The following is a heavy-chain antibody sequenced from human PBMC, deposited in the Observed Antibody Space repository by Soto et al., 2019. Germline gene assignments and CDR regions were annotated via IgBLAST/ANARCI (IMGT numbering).Heavy chain of an antibody. CDR3: AMKGPSDESPFHS. CDR1: SGSINSSNW. J-gene: IGHJ4*02. V-gene: IGHV4-4*02. Sequence: QVQLQESGPGLVKPSGTLSLTCGVSSGSINSSNWWSWVRQAPGQGLEWIGEIYKTGNTNENWSLTSRVNHSVDKSKNQISLRLASVTAADTAIYFCAMKGPSDESPFHSWGQGILVTVSS. CDR2: IYKTGNT. D-gene: IGHD3-10*01.